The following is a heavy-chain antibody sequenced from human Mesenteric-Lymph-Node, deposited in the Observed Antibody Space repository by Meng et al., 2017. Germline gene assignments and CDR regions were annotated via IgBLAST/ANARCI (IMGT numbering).Heavy chain of an antibody. CDR2: IYNSGST. CDR1: GGSISSGDYY. J-gene: IGHJ4*02. V-gene: IGHV4-30-4*01. Sequence: QVRLQESGPGLLKPSQPLSLTCTVSGGSISSGDYYWSWIRQPPGKGLEWIGYIYNSGSTYYNPSLKSRVTISVDTSKNQFSLKLRFVTAADTAVYYCAREGRSHQVGVSVYWGQGNLVTVSS. CDR3: AREGRSHQVGVSVY. D-gene: IGHD2-21*01.